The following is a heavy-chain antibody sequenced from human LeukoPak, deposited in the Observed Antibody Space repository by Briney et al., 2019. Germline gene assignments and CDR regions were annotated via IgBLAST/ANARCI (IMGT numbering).Heavy chain of an antibody. CDR2: IYPGDSDT. CDR3: ASRPALAARVY. J-gene: IGHJ4*02. V-gene: IGHV5-51*01. CDR1: GYSFTNFW. Sequence: GESLKISCKGSGYSFTNFWIGWVRQMPGKGLEWMGIIYPGDSDTRYSPSFQGQVTISADKSISTAYLQWSSLKASDTAMYYCASRPALAARVYWGQGTLVTVSS. D-gene: IGHD6-6*01.